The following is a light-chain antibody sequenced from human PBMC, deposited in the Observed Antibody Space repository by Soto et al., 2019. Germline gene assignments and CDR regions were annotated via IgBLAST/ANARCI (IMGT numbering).Light chain of an antibody. J-gene: IGKJ1*01. Sequence: IVLTQSPGTLSVSPGARVPLSCRASQSVDINLAWYQQKPGQAPRLLIYGASTRATDMPGRFSGRGSGTEFTLTINSLQSEDFAVYYCQQYRNWPRTFGQGTKVDIK. CDR2: GAS. V-gene: IGKV3-15*01. CDR1: QSVDIN. CDR3: QQYRNWPRT.